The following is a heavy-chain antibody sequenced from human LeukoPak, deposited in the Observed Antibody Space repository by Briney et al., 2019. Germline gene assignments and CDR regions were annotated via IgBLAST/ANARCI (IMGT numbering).Heavy chain of an antibody. CDR1: GYTFTGYY. Sequence: ASVKVSCKASGYTFTGYYMDWVRQAPGQGLEWMGWINPNSGGTNYAQRFQGRVTMTRDTSMSTAYMDLSRLRSDDRAVYYCAREDYYGSGSSNLDYWGQGTLVTVSS. CDR2: INPNSGGT. D-gene: IGHD3-10*01. V-gene: IGHV1-2*02. J-gene: IGHJ4*02. CDR3: AREDYYGSGSSNLDY.